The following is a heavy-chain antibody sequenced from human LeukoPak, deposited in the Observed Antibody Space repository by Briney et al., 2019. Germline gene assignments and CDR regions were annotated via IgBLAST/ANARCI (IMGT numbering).Heavy chain of an antibody. CDR2: IVVGSGNT. Sequence: SVKVSCKASGFTFTSSAIQWVRQARGQRLEWIGWIVVGSGNTNYAQKFQERVTITRDMSTSTAYMELSSLRSEDTAVYYCAADRYDSSGYYHFDYWGQGTLVTVSS. CDR1: GFTFTSSA. J-gene: IGHJ4*02. V-gene: IGHV1-58*02. D-gene: IGHD3-22*01. CDR3: AADRYDSSGYYHFDY.